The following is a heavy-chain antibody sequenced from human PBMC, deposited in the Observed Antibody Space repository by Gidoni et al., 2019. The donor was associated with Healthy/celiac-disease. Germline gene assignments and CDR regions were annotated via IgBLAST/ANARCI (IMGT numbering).Heavy chain of an antibody. J-gene: IGHJ3*02. D-gene: IGHD2-21*01. CDR3: AERGETGDAAFDI. CDR1: GLTCSSYA. V-gene: IGHV3-23*01. CDR2: ISGSGGST. Sequence: EVQLLESGGGLVQTGGSMRISSEAAGLTCSSYAVSWVGQAPVKGLEWVSAISGSGGSTYYADSVKGRFTIFRDNSKNTLYLQMNSLRAEDTAVYYCAERGETGDAAFDIWGQGTMVTVSS.